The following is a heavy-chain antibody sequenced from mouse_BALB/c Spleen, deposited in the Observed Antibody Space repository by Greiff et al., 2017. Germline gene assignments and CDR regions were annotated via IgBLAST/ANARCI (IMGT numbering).Heavy chain of an antibody. Sequence: EVLLVESGGGLVKPGGSLKLSCAASGFTFSSYAMSWVRQTPEKRLEWVASISSGGSTYYPDSVMGRFTISRDNARNILYLQMSSLRSEDTAMYYCARERGRDYFDYWGQGTTLTVSS. J-gene: IGHJ2*01. V-gene: IGHV5-6-5*01. CDR2: ISSGGST. CDR3: ARERGRDYFDY. CDR1: GFTFSSYA. D-gene: IGHD3-3*01.